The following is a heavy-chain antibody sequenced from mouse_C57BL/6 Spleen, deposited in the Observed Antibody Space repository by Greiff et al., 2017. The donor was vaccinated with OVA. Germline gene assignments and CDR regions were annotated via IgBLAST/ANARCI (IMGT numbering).Heavy chain of an antibody. J-gene: IGHJ1*03. Sequence: VKLMESGAELVRPGASVTLSCKASGYTFTDYEMHWVKQTPVHGLEWIGAIDPETGGTAYNQKFQGKAILTADKSSSTAYMELRSLTSEDSAVYYCTREEIYYGNYGWYFDVWGTGTTVTVSS. CDR3: TREEIYYGNYGWYFDV. CDR2: IDPETGGT. D-gene: IGHD2-1*01. V-gene: IGHV1-15*01. CDR1: GYTFTDYE.